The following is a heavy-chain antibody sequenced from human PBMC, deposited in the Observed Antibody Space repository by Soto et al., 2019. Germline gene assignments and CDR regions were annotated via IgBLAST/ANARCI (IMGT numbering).Heavy chain of an antibody. CDR3: AKDRPRLKHSSGWYYFDY. D-gene: IGHD6-19*01. J-gene: IGHJ4*02. Sequence: GGSLRLSCAASGFTFDDYAMHWVRQAPGKGLEWVSGISWNSGSIGYADSVKGRFTISRDNAKNSLYLQMNSLRAEDTALYYCAKDRPRLKHSSGWYYFDYWGQGTLVTVSS. CDR1: GFTFDDYA. V-gene: IGHV3-9*01. CDR2: ISWNSGSI.